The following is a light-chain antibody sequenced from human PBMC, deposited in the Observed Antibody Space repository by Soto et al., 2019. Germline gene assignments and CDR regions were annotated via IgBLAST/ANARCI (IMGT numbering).Light chain of an antibody. Sequence: QSVLTQPPSASGTPGQRITISCSGSSSNIGSHTVNWHQQVPGTAPKLLIFRNNQRPSGVPDRFSGSKSDTSASLAISGLRSEDEADYFCAAWDDSLSRVVFGGGTKLTVL. CDR3: AAWDDSLSRVV. V-gene: IGLV1-47*01. CDR2: RNN. J-gene: IGLJ3*02. CDR1: SSNIGSHT.